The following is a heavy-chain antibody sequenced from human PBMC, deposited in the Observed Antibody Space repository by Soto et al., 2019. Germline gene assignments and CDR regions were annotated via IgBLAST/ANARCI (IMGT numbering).Heavy chain of an antibody. J-gene: IGHJ4*02. D-gene: IGHD3-22*01. Sequence: GGSLRLSCAASGFTFSSYSMNWVRQAPGKGLEWVSSISSSSSYIYYADSVKGRFTISRDNAKNSLYLQMNSLRAEDTAVYYCARDYYDSSGYYLRYFDYWGQGTLVTVSS. CDR1: GFTFSSYS. V-gene: IGHV3-21*01. CDR2: ISSSSSYI. CDR3: ARDYYDSSGYYLRYFDY.